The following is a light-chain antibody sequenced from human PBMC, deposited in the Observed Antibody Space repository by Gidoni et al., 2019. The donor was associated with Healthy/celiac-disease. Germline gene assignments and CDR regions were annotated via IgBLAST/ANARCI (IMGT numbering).Light chain of an antibody. CDR2: AAS. J-gene: IGKJ3*01. V-gene: IGKV1-39*01. Sequence: DIQMTQSTSSLSASVGDRVTITCRASQSISSYLNWYQQKPGKAPKLLIYAASSLQSGVPSRFSGSGSGTDFTLTISSLQPEDFATYYCQQSYSTPQDTFGPGTKVDIK. CDR1: QSISSY. CDR3: QQSYSTPQDT.